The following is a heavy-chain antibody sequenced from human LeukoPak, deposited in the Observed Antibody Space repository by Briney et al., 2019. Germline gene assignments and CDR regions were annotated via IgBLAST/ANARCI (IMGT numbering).Heavy chain of an antibody. Sequence: GSLRLSCEASGFTFSDYYMDWLRQAPGKGLEWVGRSRNKANSYSTEYAASVKGRFTISRDDLKNSLYLQMSGLKTEDTAVYYCARSTEGAARWYFDYWGQGTLVTVSS. D-gene: IGHD4-23*01. V-gene: IGHV3-72*01. CDR2: SRNKANSYST. CDR3: ARSTEGAARWYFDY. J-gene: IGHJ4*02. CDR1: GFTFSDYY.